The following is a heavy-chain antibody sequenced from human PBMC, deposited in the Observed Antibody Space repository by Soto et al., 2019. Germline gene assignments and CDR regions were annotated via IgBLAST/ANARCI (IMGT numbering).Heavy chain of an antibody. V-gene: IGHV6-1*01. D-gene: IGHD1-26*01. CDR2: TYYRSKWYN. Sequence: PSQTLSLTCAISGDSVSSNSAAWNWIRQSPSRGLEWLGRTYYRSKWYNDYRVSVKSRMTINADTSKNQVSLQLKSVTPEDTAVYYCAKNWEVGGTTAGMDVWGQGNTVTVSS. CDR1: GDSVSSNSAA. CDR3: AKNWEVGGTTAGMDV. J-gene: IGHJ6*02.